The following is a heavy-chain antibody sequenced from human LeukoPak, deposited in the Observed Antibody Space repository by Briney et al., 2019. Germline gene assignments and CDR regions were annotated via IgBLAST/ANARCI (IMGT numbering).Heavy chain of an antibody. J-gene: IGHJ4*02. Sequence: SETLSLTCTVSGYSISSGYYWGWIRQPPGKGLEWIGSIYHSGSTYYNPSLKRRVTISVDTSKNQFSLKLSSVTAADTAVYYCARVPTVVISKGLDYWGQGTLVTVSS. V-gene: IGHV4-38-2*02. CDR1: GYSISSGYY. CDR2: IYHSGST. CDR3: ARVPTVVISKGLDY. D-gene: IGHD4-23*01.